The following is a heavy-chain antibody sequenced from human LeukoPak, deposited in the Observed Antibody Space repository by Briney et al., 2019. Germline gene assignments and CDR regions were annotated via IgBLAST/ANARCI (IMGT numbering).Heavy chain of an antibody. CDR1: GFTFSSYA. Sequence: GGSLRLSCAVSGFTFSSYAMSWVRQAPGKGLEWVSAISGSGGSTYYADSVKGRFTISRDNSKNTLYLQMNSLRAEDTAVYYCAKGATAASFDYYYGMDVWGQGTTVTVSS. CDR3: AKGATAASFDYYYGMDV. D-gene: IGHD2-2*01. J-gene: IGHJ6*02. V-gene: IGHV3-23*01. CDR2: ISGSGGST.